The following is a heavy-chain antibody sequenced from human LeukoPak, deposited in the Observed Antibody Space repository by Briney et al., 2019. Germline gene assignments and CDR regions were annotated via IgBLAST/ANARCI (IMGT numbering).Heavy chain of an antibody. D-gene: IGHD2-15*01. Sequence: ASVKVSCKASGYTFTSYYMHWVRQAPGQGLEWMGIINPSGGSTSYAQKFQGRITMTRDTSTSTVYMELSSLRSEDTAVYYCARELVVAGGFDYWGQGTLVTVSS. CDR2: INPSGGST. V-gene: IGHV1-46*01. J-gene: IGHJ4*02. CDR1: GYTFTSYY. CDR3: ARELVVAGGFDY.